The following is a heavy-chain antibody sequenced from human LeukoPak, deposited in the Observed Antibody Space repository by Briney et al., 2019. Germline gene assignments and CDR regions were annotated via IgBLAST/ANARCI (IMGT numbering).Heavy chain of an antibody. CDR1: GFTFSSYS. J-gene: IGHJ4*02. CDR2: ISSSGSTI. D-gene: IGHD2-15*01. V-gene: IGHV3-48*04. CDR3: ARIGYCSGGSCYLMDY. Sequence: PGGSLRLSCAASGFTFSSYSMNWVRQAPGKGLEWVSYISSSGSTIYYADSVKGRFTISRDNAKNSLYLQMNSLRAEDTAVYYCARIGYCSGGSCYLMDYWGQGTLVTVSS.